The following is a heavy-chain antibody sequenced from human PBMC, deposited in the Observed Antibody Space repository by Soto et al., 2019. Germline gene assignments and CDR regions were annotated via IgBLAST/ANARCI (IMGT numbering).Heavy chain of an antibody. CDR3: LTQRTNVITQAYFDY. CDR1: GGCVRNSNYY. V-gene: IGHV4-39*01. J-gene: IGHJ4*02. D-gene: IGHD6-25*01. Sequence: SETLSLACPVCGGCVRNSNYYWGLIRQSPGKGLEWIGSVYYRGRSYSKSSVKSRITISVDTSKNQFSLNLNYVTASDTAVYYCLTQRTNVITQAYFDYWRPGALVTVSS. CDR2: VYYRGRS.